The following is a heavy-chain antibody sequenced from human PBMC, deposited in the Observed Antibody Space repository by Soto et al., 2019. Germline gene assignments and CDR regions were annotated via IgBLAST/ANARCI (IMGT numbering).Heavy chain of an antibody. CDR1: GVSFTGYY. V-gene: IGHV4-34*01. CDR2: INHSGST. J-gene: IGHJ4*02. Sequence: QVQLHQWGAGLLKPSETLSLTCAVYGVSFTGYYWCWIRQPPGKGLEWFGEINHSGSTNYNPSLKSRVTISVDTYKKQFSLKLSSVTAADTAVYYCATSYYDFWSAYYLGYFDYWGQGTLVVVSS. CDR3: ATSYYDFWSAYYLGYFDY. D-gene: IGHD3-3*01.